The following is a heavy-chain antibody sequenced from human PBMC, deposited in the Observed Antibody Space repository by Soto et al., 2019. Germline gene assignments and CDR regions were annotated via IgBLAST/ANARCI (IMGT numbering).Heavy chain of an antibody. J-gene: IGHJ5*02. V-gene: IGHV1-2*02. CDR2: INPNSGGT. CDR3: AREALYYDFWSGYTT. Sequence: GASVKVSCKASGYTFSSYAMHWVRQAPGQRLEWMGWINPNSGGTDYAQKFQGRVTMTRDTSISTAYMELSRLRSDDTAVYYCAREALYYDFWSGYTTWGQGTLVTVSS. D-gene: IGHD3-3*01. CDR1: GYTFSSYA.